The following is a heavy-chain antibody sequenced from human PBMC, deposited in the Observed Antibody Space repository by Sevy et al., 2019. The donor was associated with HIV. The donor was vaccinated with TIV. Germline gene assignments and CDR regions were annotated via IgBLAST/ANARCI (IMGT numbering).Heavy chain of an antibody. CDR1: GYSISSGYY. CDR2: IYHSGST. D-gene: IGHD1-26*01. J-gene: IGHJ6*04. V-gene: IGHV4-38-2*02. CDR3: ARESYYAPMDV. Sequence: SETLSLTCAVSGYSISSGYYWGWIRQPPGKGLEWIGSIYHSGSTYYNPSLKSRVTISVVTSKNQFSLKLSSVTAADTAVYYCARESYYAPMDVWGKGTTVTVSS.